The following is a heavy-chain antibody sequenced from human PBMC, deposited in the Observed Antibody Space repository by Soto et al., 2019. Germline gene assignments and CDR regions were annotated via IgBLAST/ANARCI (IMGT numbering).Heavy chain of an antibody. CDR3: ARDTALTGMLEL. D-gene: IGHD1-26*01. J-gene: IGHJ4*02. CDR1: GGSIGSYH. V-gene: IGHV4-59*01. Sequence: SQTLSLTCTASGGSIGSYHWSWVRQTTVKCLEWIASVYYTGTNNYHLSPGSRATMSIDGPEKQSYLKLTSVTAADTAFYYCARDTALTGMLELWGRGTLVTVCS. CDR2: VYYTGTN.